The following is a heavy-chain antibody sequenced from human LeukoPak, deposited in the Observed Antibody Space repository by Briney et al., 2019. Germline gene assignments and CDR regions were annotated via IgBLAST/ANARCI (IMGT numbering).Heavy chain of an antibody. J-gene: IGHJ4*02. CDR2: IYGDGST. CDR3: AIGSYCSGGSCYPLFDY. D-gene: IGHD2-15*01. CDR1: GLTVSSNY. V-gene: IGHV3-53*01. Sequence: PGGSLRLSCAASGLTVSSNYMIWVRQAPGKGLEWVSGIYGDGSTYYADFVKGRFTISRDSSKNTLYLQMNSLRAEDTAVYYCAIGSYCSGGSCYPLFDYWGRGTLVTVSS.